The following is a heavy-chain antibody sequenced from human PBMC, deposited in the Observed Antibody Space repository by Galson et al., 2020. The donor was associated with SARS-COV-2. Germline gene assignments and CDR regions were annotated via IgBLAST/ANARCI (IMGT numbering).Heavy chain of an antibody. Sequence: SLKISCAASGFTFDDYAMHWVRQAPGKGLEWVSGISWNSGSIGYEDSVKGRFTISRDNAKNSLYLQMNSLRAEDTALYYCAKIRGFDWLTLDYFDLWGRGTLVTVSS. D-gene: IGHD3-9*01. CDR2: ISWNSGSI. V-gene: IGHV3-9*01. CDR3: AKIRGFDWLTLDYFDL. J-gene: IGHJ2*01. CDR1: GFTFDDYA.